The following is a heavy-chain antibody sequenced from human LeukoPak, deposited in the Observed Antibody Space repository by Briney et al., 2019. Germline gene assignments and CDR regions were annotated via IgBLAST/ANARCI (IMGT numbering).Heavy chain of an antibody. CDR1: GGTFSSYA. V-gene: IGHV1-69*05. CDR3: ARGDFWSANYYYYMDV. CDR2: IIPIFGTA. Sequence: ASVKVSCKAPGGTFSSYAISWVRQAPGQGLEWMGGIIPIFGTANYAQKFQGRVTITTDESTSTAYMELSSLRSEDTTVYYCARGDFWSANYYYYMDVWGKGTTVTVSS. D-gene: IGHD3-3*01. J-gene: IGHJ6*03.